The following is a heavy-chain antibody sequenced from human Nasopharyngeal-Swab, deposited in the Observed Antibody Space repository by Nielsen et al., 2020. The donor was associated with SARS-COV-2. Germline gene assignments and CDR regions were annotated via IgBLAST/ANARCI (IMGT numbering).Heavy chain of an antibody. CDR1: GGSISSYY. Sequence: SETLSLTCTVSGGSISSYYWSWIRQPPGKGLEWIGRIYTSGSTNYNPSLKSRVTMSVDTSKNQFSLKLSSVTAADTAVYYCARDRVDDYYDSSGQVYYFDYWGQGTLVTVSS. CDR3: ARDRVDDYYDSSGQVYYFDY. D-gene: IGHD3-22*01. CDR2: IYTSGST. V-gene: IGHV4-4*07. J-gene: IGHJ4*02.